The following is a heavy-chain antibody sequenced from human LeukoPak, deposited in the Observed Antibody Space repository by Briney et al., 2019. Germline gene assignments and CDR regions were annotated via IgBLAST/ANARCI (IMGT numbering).Heavy chain of an antibody. Sequence: PSETLSLTCTVSGGSISSYYWSWIRQPPGKGLEWIGYIYYSGSTYYNPSLKSRVTISVDTSKNQFSLKLSSVTAADTAVYYCALYGSGSYYNWFDPWGQGTLVTVSS. D-gene: IGHD3-10*01. CDR2: IYYSGST. J-gene: IGHJ5*02. CDR3: ALYGSGSYYNWFDP. V-gene: IGHV4-59*06. CDR1: GGSISSYY.